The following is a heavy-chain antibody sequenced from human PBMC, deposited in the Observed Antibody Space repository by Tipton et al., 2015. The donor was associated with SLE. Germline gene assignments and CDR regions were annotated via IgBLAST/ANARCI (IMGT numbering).Heavy chain of an antibody. V-gene: IGHV3-21*01. D-gene: IGHD4-23*01. CDR2: ISSSSSYI. CDR1: GFTFDDYA. J-gene: IGHJ4*02. CDR3: ARDATTVVTPDYFDY. Sequence: LSLTCAASGFTFDDYAMHWVRQAPGKGLEWVSSISSSSSYIHCADSVKGRFTISRDNAKDSLYLQMNSLRAEDTAVYYCARDATTVVTPDYFDYWGQGTLVTVSS.